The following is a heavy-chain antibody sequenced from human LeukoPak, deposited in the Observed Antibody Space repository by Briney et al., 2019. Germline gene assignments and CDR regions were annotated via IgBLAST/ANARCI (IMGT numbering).Heavy chain of an antibody. D-gene: IGHD4-17*01. CDR2: ISAYNGNT. V-gene: IGHV1-18*01. CDR3: ARVSTNGDYTTFDY. Sequence: ASVKVSCKASGYTFTSYGISWVRQAPGQGLEWMGWISAYNGNTNYAQKLQGRVTITTDTSTSTAYMELRSLRSDDTAVYYCARVSTNGDYTTFDYWGQGTLVTVSS. J-gene: IGHJ4*02. CDR1: GYTFTSYG.